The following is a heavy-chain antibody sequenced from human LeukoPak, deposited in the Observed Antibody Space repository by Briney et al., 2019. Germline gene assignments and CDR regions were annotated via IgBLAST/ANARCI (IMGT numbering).Heavy chain of an antibody. D-gene: IGHD2-2*01. J-gene: IGHJ6*03. V-gene: IGHV1-8*01. CDR2: MNPNSGNT. Sequence: GASGKVSCKASGYTFTSYDINWVRQATGQGLEWMGWMNPNSGNTGYAQKFQGRVTMTRNTSISTAYMELSSLRSEDTAVYYCASRKYQLLFGYYYYYMDVWGKGTTVTVSS. CDR1: GYTFTSYD. CDR3: ASRKYQLLFGYYYYYMDV.